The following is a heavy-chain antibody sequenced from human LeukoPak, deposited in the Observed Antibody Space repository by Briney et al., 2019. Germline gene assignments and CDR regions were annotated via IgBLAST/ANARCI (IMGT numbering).Heavy chain of an antibody. CDR2: IYYSGST. J-gene: IGHJ6*04. CDR3: VRVTTVTTCVGCRGMDV. CDR1: GGSISSYY. D-gene: IGHD4-17*01. V-gene: IGHV4-59*01. Sequence: SETLSLTCTVSGGSISSYYWSWIRQPPGKGLEWIGYIYYSGSTNYNPSLKSRVTISVDTSKNQFSLKLSSVTAADTAVYYCVRVTTVTTCVGCRGMDVWGKGTTVTVSS.